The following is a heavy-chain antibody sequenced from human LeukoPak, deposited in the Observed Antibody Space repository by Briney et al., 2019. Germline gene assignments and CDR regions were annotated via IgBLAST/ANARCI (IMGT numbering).Heavy chain of an antibody. CDR1: GGTFSSYA. V-gene: IGHV1-69*05. J-gene: IGHJ4*02. CDR3: ARRVYDSSGRDLDY. CDR2: IIPIFGTA. Sequence: SVKVSCKASGGTFSSYAISWVRQAPGQGLEWMGGIIPIFGTANYAQKFQGRVTISTDESTSTAYMELSSLRSEDTAVYYCARRVYDSSGRDLDYWGREPWPPSPQ. D-gene: IGHD3-22*01.